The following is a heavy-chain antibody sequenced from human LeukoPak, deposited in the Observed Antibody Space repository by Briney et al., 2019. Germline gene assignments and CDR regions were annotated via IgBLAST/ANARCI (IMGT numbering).Heavy chain of an antibody. Sequence: GGSLRLSCAASGFTFSSYWMSWVRQAPGKGLEWVANIKQDGSEKYYVDSVKGRFTISRDNAKNSLYLQMNSLRAEDTAVYYCARGPHCTNGVCYTSNYMDVWGKGTTVTVSS. CDR3: ARGPHCTNGVCYTSNYMDV. V-gene: IGHV3-7*01. D-gene: IGHD2-8*01. J-gene: IGHJ6*03. CDR2: IKQDGSEK. CDR1: GFTFSSYW.